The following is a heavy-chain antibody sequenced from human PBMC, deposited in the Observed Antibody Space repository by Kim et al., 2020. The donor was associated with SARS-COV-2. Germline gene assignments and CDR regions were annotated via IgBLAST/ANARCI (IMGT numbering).Heavy chain of an antibody. V-gene: IGHV3-48*03. CDR3: AGLILTGDEAFDV. D-gene: IGHD7-27*01. J-gene: IGHJ3*01. Sequence: YYADAVKCRFNISRDNAKNSLYLQVSSLRRDDTAVYYCAGLILTGDEAFDVWGQGTMVTVAS.